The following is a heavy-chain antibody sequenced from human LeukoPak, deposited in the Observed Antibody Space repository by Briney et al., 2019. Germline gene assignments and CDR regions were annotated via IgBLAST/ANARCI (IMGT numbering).Heavy chain of an antibody. CDR3: AKVKGEVIGAFDI. J-gene: IGHJ3*02. CDR1: RFTFSSYG. V-gene: IGHV3-30*18. CDR2: ISYDGNNR. D-gene: IGHD3-16*01. Sequence: PGRSLRLSCAASRFTFSSYGVHWVRQAPGKGLEWVAVISYDGNNRYYADSVKGRFTISRYNSKNTLYLQMNSLRAEDTAVYYCAKVKGEVIGAFDIWGQGTMVTVSS.